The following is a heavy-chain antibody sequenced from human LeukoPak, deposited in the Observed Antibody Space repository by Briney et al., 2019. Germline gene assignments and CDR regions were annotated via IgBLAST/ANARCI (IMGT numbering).Heavy chain of an antibody. V-gene: IGHV1-69*01. D-gene: IGHD6-13*01. CDR2: IIPIFGTA. CDR3: ARDPPGGAAADAALDY. J-gene: IGHJ4*02. CDR1: GGTFSSYA. Sequence: GSSVKVSCKASGGTFSSYAISWVHKAPGQGLEWMGGIIPIFGTANYAQKFQGRVTITADESTSTAYMELSSLRSEDTAVYYCARDPPGGAAADAALDYWGQGTLVTVSS.